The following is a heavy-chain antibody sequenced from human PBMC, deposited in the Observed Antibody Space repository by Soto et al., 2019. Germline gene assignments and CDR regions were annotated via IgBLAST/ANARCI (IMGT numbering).Heavy chain of an antibody. V-gene: IGHV4-30-2*01. D-gene: IGHD5-18*01. J-gene: IGHJ5*02. CDR1: CGSISSGGYS. Sequence: SLTCAVSCGSISSGGYSWGWIRQPPGEGLEWIGYIYHSGSTYYNPSLKSRVTISVDRSKNQFSLKLSSVTAADTAVYYCASSGGYARNWFDPWGQGTLVTVSS. CDR2: IYHSGST. CDR3: ASSGGYARNWFDP.